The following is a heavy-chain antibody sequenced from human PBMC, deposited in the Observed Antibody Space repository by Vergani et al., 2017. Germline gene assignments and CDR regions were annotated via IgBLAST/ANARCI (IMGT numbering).Heavy chain of an antibody. Sequence: QVQLQESGPGLVKPSQTLSLTCTVSGGSISSGGYYWSWLRQHPGKGLEWIGYIYYSGSTYYNPSLKSRVTISVDTSKNQFSLKLSSVTAADTAVYYWARGPNYDSSGFDFDYWGQGTLVTVSS. D-gene: IGHD3-22*01. V-gene: IGHV4-31*03. CDR3: ARGPNYDSSGFDFDY. CDR2: IYYSGST. CDR1: GGSISSGGYY. J-gene: IGHJ4*02.